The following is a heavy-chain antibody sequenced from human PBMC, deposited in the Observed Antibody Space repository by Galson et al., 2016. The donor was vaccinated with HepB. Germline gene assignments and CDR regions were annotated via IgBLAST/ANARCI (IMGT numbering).Heavy chain of an antibody. CDR3: ARVSNGTYDLMDY. J-gene: IGHJ4*02. D-gene: IGHD3-3*01. V-gene: IGHV5-51*01. CDR1: GYIFTNYW. CDR2: IYPRDSEI. Sequence: QSGAEVKKPGDSLKISCKTSGYIFTNYWIAWVRQMPGKGLEWMGIIYPRDSEIRFNPSFEGLVTMSSDKSIATAYLQLITLNASDTAIYYCARVSNGTYDLMDYWGQGTLATVSS.